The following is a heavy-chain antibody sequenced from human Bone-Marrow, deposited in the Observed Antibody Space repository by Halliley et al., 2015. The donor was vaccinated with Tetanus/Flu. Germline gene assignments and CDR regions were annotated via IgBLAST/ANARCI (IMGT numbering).Heavy chain of an antibody. V-gene: IGHV4-59*01. CDR1: DGSISSYY. Sequence: TLSLTCIVSDGSISSYYWSWIRQPPGKGLEWIGYIYYDGKTKYNPALESRVAISIDTSKNQFFLNLKSVSAADTAVYYCARDKDYGGRLDPWGRGTLVTVSS. D-gene: IGHD1-26*01. J-gene: IGHJ5*02. CDR3: ARDKDYGGRLDP. CDR2: IYYDGKT.